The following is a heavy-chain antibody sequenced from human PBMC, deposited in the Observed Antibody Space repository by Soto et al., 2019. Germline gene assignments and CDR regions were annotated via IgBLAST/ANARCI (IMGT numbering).Heavy chain of an antibody. D-gene: IGHD1-1*01. CDR2: IYSRDSDT. CDR3: ERDPYNHNDGDLDF. CDR1: GYRFTNFW. V-gene: IGHV5-51*01. J-gene: IGHJ4*02. Sequence: PGESLKISCQGSGYRFTNFWIGWVRQRPGKGLEWMGIIYSRDSDTRYSPSFQGQVTISVDSSISTAYLQWSSLKASDTAIYYCERDPYNHNDGDLDFWGQGTLVTVSS.